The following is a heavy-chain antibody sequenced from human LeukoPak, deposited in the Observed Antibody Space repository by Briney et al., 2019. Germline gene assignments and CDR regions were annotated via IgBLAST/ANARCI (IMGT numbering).Heavy chain of an antibody. CDR2: INAGNGNT. D-gene: IGHD3-22*01. CDR1: GYTFTSYA. J-gene: IGHJ5*02. CDR3: AGHPYYYDSSGFNWFDP. Sequence: ASVTVSFKASGYTFTSYAMHWVRQAPGQRLEWMGWINAGNGNTKYSQKFQGRVTITRDTSASTAYMELSSLRSEDTAVYYCAGHPYYYDSSGFNWFDPWGQGTLVTVSS. V-gene: IGHV1-3*01.